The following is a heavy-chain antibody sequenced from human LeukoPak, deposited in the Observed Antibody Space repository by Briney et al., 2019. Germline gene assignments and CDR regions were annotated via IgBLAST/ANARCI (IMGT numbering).Heavy chain of an antibody. Sequence: GGSLRLSCAASGFTFNSYAMKRVRQAPGKGLEWLAVVLSHGSDQYYADSVQGRFTVSRDNSKNTLYLQMDNLRVEDTAVYYCARVSKPGWFDYYYMDVWGKGTTVIVSS. D-gene: IGHD3-10*01. CDR2: VLSHGSDQ. J-gene: IGHJ6*03. CDR1: GFTFNSYA. V-gene: IGHV3-30*04. CDR3: ARVSKPGWFDYYYMDV.